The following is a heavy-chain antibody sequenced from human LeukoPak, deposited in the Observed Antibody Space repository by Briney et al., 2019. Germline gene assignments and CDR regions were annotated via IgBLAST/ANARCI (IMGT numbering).Heavy chain of an antibody. CDR3: ARGPPLDPITSDYYGMDV. CDR2: INPNSGGT. J-gene: IGHJ6*02. Sequence: ASVKVSCKASGYTFTGYCMHWVRQAPGQGLEWMGWINPNSGGTNYAQKFQGRVTMTRDTSISTAYMELSRLRSDDTAVYYCARGPPLDPITSDYYGMDVWGQGTTVTVSS. CDR1: GYTFTGYC. D-gene: IGHD1-14*01. V-gene: IGHV1-2*02.